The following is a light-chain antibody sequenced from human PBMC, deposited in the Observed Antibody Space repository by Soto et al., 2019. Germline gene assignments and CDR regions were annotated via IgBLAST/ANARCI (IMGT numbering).Light chain of an antibody. Sequence: DFQMTQSPASLSASVGDRVTITCQASQDISDYLNWYQQKPGAAPKLLIHDATNLQAGVPSRFSGSGSGTEFTFTISSLEPEDVATYYCQQDDNIPLTFGGGTKVEIK. CDR3: QQDDNIPLT. V-gene: IGKV1-33*01. J-gene: IGKJ4*01. CDR2: DAT. CDR1: QDISDY.